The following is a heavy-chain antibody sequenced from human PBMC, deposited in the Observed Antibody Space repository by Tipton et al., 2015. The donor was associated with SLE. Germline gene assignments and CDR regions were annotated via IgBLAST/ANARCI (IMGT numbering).Heavy chain of an antibody. D-gene: IGHD5-24*01. CDR1: GGSFSGYY. V-gene: IGHV4-34*01. J-gene: IGHJ4*02. CDR2: INHSGST. CDR3: ARAKVEMATITLEAYYFDY. Sequence: GLVKPSETLSLTCAVYGGSFSGYYWSWIRQPPGKGLEWIGEINHSGSTNYDPSLKSRVTISVDTSKNQFSLKLSSVTAADTAVYYCARAKVEMATITLEAYYFDYWGQGTLVTVSS.